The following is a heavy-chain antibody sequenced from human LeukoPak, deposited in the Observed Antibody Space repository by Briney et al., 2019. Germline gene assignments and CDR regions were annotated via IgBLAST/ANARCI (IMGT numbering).Heavy chain of an antibody. CDR1: GGSISSGGYY. Sequence: SETLSLTCTVSGGSISSGGYYWSWIHQHPGKGLEWIGYIYYSGSTYYNPSLKSRVTISVDTSKNQFSLKLSSVTAADTAVYYCARGEAGLYYYDSSGYSLDYWGQGTLVTVSS. D-gene: IGHD3-22*01. J-gene: IGHJ4*02. CDR3: ARGEAGLYYYDSSGYSLDY. V-gene: IGHV4-31*03. CDR2: IYYSGST.